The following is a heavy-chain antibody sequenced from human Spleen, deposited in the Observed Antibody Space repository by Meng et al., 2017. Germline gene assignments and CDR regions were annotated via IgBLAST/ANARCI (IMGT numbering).Heavy chain of an antibody. CDR1: GYTFGRYG. J-gene: IGHJ4*02. V-gene: IGHV1-18*01. CDR3: ASGTPGRSYCDY. Sequence: QAHLLQSGPEVKKPGASVRVSCKASGYTFGRYGIGWVRQAPGQGLEWRGWFVNYVDTYPAPKFQDRVTMTTDTHTHTAFMELRSLTSDDTAVYYCASGTPGRSYCDYWGQGTLVTVSS. D-gene: IGHD2-15*01. CDR2: FVNYVDT.